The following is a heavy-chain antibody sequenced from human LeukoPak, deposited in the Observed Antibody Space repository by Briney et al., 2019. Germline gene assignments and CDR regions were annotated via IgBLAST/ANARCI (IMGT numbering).Heavy chain of an antibody. CDR3: ARRPLYCSSTSCCLNWFDP. Sequence: ASVKVSCKASGYTFTSYDINWVRQATGQGLEWMGWMNPNSGNTGYAQKFQGRVTMTRNTSISTAYMELSSLRSEDTAVYYCARRPLYCSSTSCCLNWFDPWGQGTLVTVSS. V-gene: IGHV1-8*01. CDR1: GYTFTSYD. D-gene: IGHD2-2*01. J-gene: IGHJ5*02. CDR2: MNPNSGNT.